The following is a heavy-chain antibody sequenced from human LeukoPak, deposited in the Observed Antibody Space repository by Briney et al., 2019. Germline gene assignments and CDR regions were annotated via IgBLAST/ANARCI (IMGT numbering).Heavy chain of an antibody. CDR2: ISISGDAT. V-gene: IGHV3-23*01. CDR3: VKGFHFDW. Sequence: GGSRRLSCAVSGFTFSGYAMSWVRQAPGKGLQWISSISISGDATDYEDSVKGRFTIYRDISKNTLYLQMNSLRVEDTAVYYCVKGFHFDWWGQGTLVTVSS. J-gene: IGHJ4*02. CDR1: GFTFSGYA.